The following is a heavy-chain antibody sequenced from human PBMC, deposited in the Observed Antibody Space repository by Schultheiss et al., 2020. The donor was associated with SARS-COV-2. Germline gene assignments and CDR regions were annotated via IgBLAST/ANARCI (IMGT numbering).Heavy chain of an antibody. Sequence: SETLSLTCTVSGGAISSDNYYWGWIRQPPGKGLEWIGYIYYSGSTNYNPSLKSRVTISVDTSKNQFSLKLSSVTAADTAVYYCAREGYGSGGVYYYYGMDVWGQGTTVTVSS. CDR3: AREGYGSGGVYYYYGMDV. CDR2: IYYSGST. V-gene: IGHV4-61*01. D-gene: IGHD3-10*01. CDR1: GGAISSDNYY. J-gene: IGHJ6*02.